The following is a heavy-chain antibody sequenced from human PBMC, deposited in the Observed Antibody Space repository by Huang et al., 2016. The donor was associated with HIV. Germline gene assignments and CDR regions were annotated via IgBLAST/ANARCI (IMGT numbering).Heavy chain of an antibody. D-gene: IGHD5-18*01. CDR1: GFHFNNHS. CDR3: ASAKDTWDAYDI. Sequence: QVPLVESGGGVVQPGRSVRLSCAASGFHFNNHSRHWVGQAPGKVLDWVAVISKDGSNNYYADSVKGRFTISRDSSKSNLFLHKTSLRTEDTAVYYCASAKDTWDAYDIWGQGTMVIVSS. J-gene: IGHJ3*02. V-gene: IGHV3-30-3*01. CDR2: ISKDGSNN.